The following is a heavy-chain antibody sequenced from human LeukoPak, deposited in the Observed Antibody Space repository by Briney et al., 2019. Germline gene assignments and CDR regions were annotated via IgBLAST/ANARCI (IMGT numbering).Heavy chain of an antibody. D-gene: IGHD7-27*01. J-gene: IGHJ4*02. CDR1: GFTFSTYA. CDR3: ATIGDRRTGELYRIDY. CDR2: ISSYGGST. Sequence: GGSLRLSCSASGFTFSTYAMHWVRQAPGKGLEYVSAISSYGGSTYYADSVKGRFTISRDNSKNTLYLQMSSLRAEDAAVYYCATIGDRRTGELYRIDYWGQGTLVTVSS. V-gene: IGHV3-64*04.